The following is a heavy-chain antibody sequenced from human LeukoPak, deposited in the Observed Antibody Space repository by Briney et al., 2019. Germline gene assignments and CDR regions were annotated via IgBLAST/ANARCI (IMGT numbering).Heavy chain of an antibody. J-gene: IGHJ4*01. CDR1: GFTFSISG. V-gene: IGHV3-74*01. CDR3: LKDADY. CDR2: INSDVSST. Sequence: GGSLGLSCAASGFTFSISGMHWVRQAPGKGLVWVSLINSDVSSTWYADSVKGRFTISRDNAKNTVYLQMDSLRAEDTAVCYCLKDADYWGHGTRVTVSS.